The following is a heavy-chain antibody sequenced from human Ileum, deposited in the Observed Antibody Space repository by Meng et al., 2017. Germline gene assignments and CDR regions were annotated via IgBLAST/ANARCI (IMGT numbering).Heavy chain of an antibody. V-gene: IGHV4-34*01. CDR2: IHYSGST. Sequence: QLQLMQWGAGMLKPSETLSLTCNVYGDSFTDYYWNWIRQPPGKGLEWIGEIHYSGSTNYNPSLESRVTISEDTSQKQFSLRLSSVTAADTAVYYCARRIRGGSYLGWGQGTLVTVS. D-gene: IGHD1-26*01. CDR3: ARRIRGGSYLG. J-gene: IGHJ4*02. CDR1: GDSFTDYY.